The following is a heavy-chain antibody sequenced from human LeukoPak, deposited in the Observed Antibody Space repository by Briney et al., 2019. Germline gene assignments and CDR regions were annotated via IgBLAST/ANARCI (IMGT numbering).Heavy chain of an antibody. CDR1: GGSISSGSYY. J-gene: IGHJ4*02. V-gene: IGHV4-61*02. D-gene: IGHD3-3*01. CDR3: ARDSLAIFGVVDDY. Sequence: PSETLSLTCTVSGGSISSGSYYWSWIRQPAGKGLEWIGRIYTSGSTNYNPSLKSRVTISVDTSKNQFSLKLSSVTAADTAVYYCARDSLAIFGVVDDYWGQGTLVTVSS. CDR2: IYTSGST.